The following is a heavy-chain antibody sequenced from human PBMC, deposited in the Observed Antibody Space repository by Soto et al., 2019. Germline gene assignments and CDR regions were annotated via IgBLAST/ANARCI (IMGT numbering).Heavy chain of an antibody. CDR3: ARASSSSSGGYYYYYMDV. Sequence: SVKVSCKASGGTFSSYAISWVRQAPGQGLEWMGRIIPILGIANYAQKFQGRVTITADKSASTAYMELSSLRSEDTAVYYCARASSSSSGGYYYYYMDVWGKGTTVTVSS. D-gene: IGHD6-6*01. V-gene: IGHV1-69*04. CDR1: GGTFSSYA. CDR2: IIPILGIA. J-gene: IGHJ6*03.